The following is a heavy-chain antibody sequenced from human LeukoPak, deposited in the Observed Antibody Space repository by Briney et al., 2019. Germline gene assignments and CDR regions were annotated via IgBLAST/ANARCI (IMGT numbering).Heavy chain of an antibody. V-gene: IGHV4-34*01. CDR1: GGSFSGYY. D-gene: IGHD6-13*01. Sequence: SETLSLTCAVYGGSFSGYYWSWIRQPPGKGLEWIGEINHSGSTNYNPSLKSRVTISVGTSKNQFSLKLSSVTAADTAVYYCARSSSFQIYYYYYYYMDVWGKGTTVTISS. CDR2: INHSGST. J-gene: IGHJ6*03. CDR3: ARSSSFQIYYYYYYYMDV.